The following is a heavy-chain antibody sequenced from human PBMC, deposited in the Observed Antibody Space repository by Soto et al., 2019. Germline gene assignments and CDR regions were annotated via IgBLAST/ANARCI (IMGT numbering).Heavy chain of an antibody. CDR2: IYYGGST. D-gene: IGHD2-2*02. V-gene: IGHV4-59*01. CDR3: ARVVVVVPAAIEVIWFDP. Sequence: SSETLSLTCTVSGGSISSYYWSWIRQPPGKGLEWIGYIYYGGSTNYNPSLKSRVTISVDTSKNQFSLKLSSVTAADTAVYYCARVVVVVPAAIEVIWFDPWGQGTLVTVSS. J-gene: IGHJ5*02. CDR1: GGSISSYY.